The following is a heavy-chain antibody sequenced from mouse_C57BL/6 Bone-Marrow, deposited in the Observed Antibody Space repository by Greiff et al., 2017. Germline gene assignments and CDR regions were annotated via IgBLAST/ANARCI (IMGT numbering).Heavy chain of an antibody. Sequence: QVQLKQPGAELVKPGASVKVSCKASGYTFTCYWMNWVKQRPGQGLEWIGRIHPSDGDTNYNQKFKGKATLTVDKSSSTAYMQLSGLTSEDSAVYYCAIETDWYFDVWGTGTTVTVSS. CDR1: GYTFTCYW. V-gene: IGHV1-74*01. CDR3: AIETDWYFDV. CDR2: IHPSDGDT. J-gene: IGHJ1*03.